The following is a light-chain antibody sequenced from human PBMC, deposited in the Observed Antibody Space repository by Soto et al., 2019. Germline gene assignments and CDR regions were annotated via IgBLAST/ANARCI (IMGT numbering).Light chain of an antibody. CDR1: QSVDTY. J-gene: IGKJ1*01. V-gene: IGKV3-11*01. Sequence: EIWLTQSPATLSLSPGERATLSCRAGQSVDTYLAWYQQKPGQAPRLLIYDASNRATGIPARLSGSGSGTEFTLTISSLEPEDFAVYYCLQRRNPWTFGHGTKVDIK. CDR2: DAS. CDR3: LQRRNPWT.